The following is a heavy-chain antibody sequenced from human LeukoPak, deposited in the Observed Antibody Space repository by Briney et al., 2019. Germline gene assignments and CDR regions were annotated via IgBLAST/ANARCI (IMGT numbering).Heavy chain of an antibody. CDR3: AKAMYATSSVID. J-gene: IGHJ4*02. V-gene: IGHV1-18*01. CDR1: GGTFSSYA. Sequence: ASVKVSCKASGGTFSSYAISWVRQAPGQGLEWMGWISAHNGDTSYAQNLKGRVTLTTDTSTSTAYMELRSLRSADTATYYCAKAMYATSSVIDWGQGTLVTVS. D-gene: IGHD2-8*01. CDR2: ISAHNGDT.